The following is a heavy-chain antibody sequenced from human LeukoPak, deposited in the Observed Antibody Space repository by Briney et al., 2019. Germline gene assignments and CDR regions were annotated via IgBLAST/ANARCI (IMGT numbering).Heavy chain of an antibody. J-gene: IGHJ4*02. V-gene: IGHV3-7*01. Sequence: GGSLRLSCSASGFVYSAFWMSWVRQAPGKGLEWVANIKQDGSEKYYVDSVKGRFTIARDNAKNTVFLQMDSLRAEDTAVYFCARESVRRISMRARGYFDYWGQGTRVTVSS. CDR2: IKQDGSEK. D-gene: IGHD3-22*01. CDR1: GFVYSAFW. CDR3: ARESVRRISMRARGYFDY.